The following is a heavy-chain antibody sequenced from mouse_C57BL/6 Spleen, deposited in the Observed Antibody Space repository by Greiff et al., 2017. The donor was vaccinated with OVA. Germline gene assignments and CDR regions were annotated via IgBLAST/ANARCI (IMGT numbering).Heavy chain of an antibody. D-gene: IGHD1-1*01. CDR1: GYTFTSYW. CDR3: ARGDYYGSSWFAY. CDR2: IYPSDSET. V-gene: IGHV1-61*01. Sequence: VKLQQPGAELVRPGSSVKLSCKASGYTFTSYWMDWVKQRPGQGLEWIGNIYPSDSETHYNQKFKDKATLTVDKSSSTAYMQLSSLTSEDSAVYYCARGDYYGSSWFAYWGQGTLVTVSA. J-gene: IGHJ3*01.